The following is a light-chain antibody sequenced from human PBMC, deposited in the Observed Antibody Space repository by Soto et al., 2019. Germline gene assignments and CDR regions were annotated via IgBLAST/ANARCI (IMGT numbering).Light chain of an antibody. J-gene: IGKJ5*01. CDR3: QQYNNWPIT. CDR2: GAS. CDR1: QSIGSN. Sequence: EIVMTQSPATLSVSPGDRATLSCRASQSIGSNLAWYQQKPGQSPRLLIYGASTRATGLPARFSGSGSGTEFTLTISSLQSEDFALYYCQQYNNWPITFGQGTRLEI. V-gene: IGKV3-15*01.